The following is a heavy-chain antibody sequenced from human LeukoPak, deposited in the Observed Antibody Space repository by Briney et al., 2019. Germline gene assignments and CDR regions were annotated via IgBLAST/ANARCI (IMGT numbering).Heavy chain of an antibody. J-gene: IGHJ4*02. CDR3: ARVDRERWLQLGFDY. CDR1: GFTFSSYW. Sequence: GGSLRLSCAASGFTFSSYWMSWVRQAPGKGLEWVANIKQDGSEKYYVDSVKGRFTISRDNAKNSLYLQMNSLRAEDTAVCYCARVDRERWLQLGFDYWGQGTLVTVSS. D-gene: IGHD5-24*01. CDR2: IKQDGSEK. V-gene: IGHV3-7*01.